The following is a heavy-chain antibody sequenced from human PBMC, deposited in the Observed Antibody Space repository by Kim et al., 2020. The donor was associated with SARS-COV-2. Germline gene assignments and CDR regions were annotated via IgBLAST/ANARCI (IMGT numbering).Heavy chain of an antibody. CDR1: GYTFTGYY. D-gene: IGHD6-19*01. V-gene: IGHV1-2*06. Sequence: ASVKVSCKASGYTFTGYYMHWVRQAPGQGLEWMGRINPNSGGTNYAQKFQGRVTMTRDRSISTAYMELSRLRSDDTAVYYCARDGKRSSGWYYFDYWGQGTLVTVSS. J-gene: IGHJ4*02. CDR3: ARDGKRSSGWYYFDY. CDR2: INPNSGGT.